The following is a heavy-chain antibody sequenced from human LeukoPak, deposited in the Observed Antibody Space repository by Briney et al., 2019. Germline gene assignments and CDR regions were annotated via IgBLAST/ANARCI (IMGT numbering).Heavy chain of an antibody. V-gene: IGHV1-8*01. Sequence: GASVKVSCKASGYTFTSYDINWVRQATGQGLEWMGWMNPNSGNTGYAQKFQGRVTMTRNTSISTAYMVLSSLRSEDTAVYYCARYSGYSSSWYLAYYYYGMDVWGQGTTVTVSS. D-gene: IGHD6-13*01. CDR2: MNPNSGNT. CDR1: GYTFTSYD. CDR3: ARYSGYSSSWYLAYYYYGMDV. J-gene: IGHJ6*02.